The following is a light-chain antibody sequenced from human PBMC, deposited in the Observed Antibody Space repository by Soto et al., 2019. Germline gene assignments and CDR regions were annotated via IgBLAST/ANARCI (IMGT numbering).Light chain of an antibody. Sequence: QYVLTQPPSVSGSPGQSVTISCTGTSSDVGSYNRVSWYQQPPGTAPKLMIYEVSNRPSGVPDRFSGSKSGNTASLTISGLQAEDEADYYCSSYTSSSTLVFGGGTKLTVL. J-gene: IGLJ2*01. CDR1: SSDVGSYNR. CDR2: EVS. V-gene: IGLV2-18*02. CDR3: SSYTSSSTLV.